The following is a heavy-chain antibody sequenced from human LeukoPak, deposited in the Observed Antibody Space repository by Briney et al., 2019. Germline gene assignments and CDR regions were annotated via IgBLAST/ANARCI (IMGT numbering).Heavy chain of an antibody. CDR1: GYTFTSYG. D-gene: IGHD3-22*01. V-gene: IGHV1-18*01. CDR2: ISAYNGNT. J-gene: IGHJ5*02. Sequence: GASVKVSCKASGYTFTSYGISWVRQAPGQGLEWMGWISAYNGNTNYAQKLQGRVTMTTDTSTSTAYMELRSLRSDDTAVYYCARAYYYDSSGYSRSEYNWFDPWGQGTLVTVSS. CDR3: ARAYYYDSSGYSRSEYNWFDP.